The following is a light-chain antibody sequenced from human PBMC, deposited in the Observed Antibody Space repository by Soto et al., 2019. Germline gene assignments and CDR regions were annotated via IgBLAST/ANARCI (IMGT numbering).Light chain of an antibody. CDR1: QGISSA. CDR2: DAS. Sequence: AIQLTQSPSSLSASVGDRVTITCRASQGISSALAWYQQKPGKAPKLLIYDASSLESGVPSRFSGRGSGTDFTLTISSLQPEDFATYYCQQFNSYPATFGQGTRLEIK. J-gene: IGKJ5*01. CDR3: QQFNSYPAT. V-gene: IGKV1-13*02.